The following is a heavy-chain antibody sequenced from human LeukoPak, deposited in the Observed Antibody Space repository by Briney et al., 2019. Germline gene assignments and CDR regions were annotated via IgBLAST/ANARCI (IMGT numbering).Heavy chain of an antibody. D-gene: IGHD3-10*01. CDR2: INSDGSRT. Sequence: TGGSLRLSCVASGFSFSSFWMHWVRQAPGKGLVWVSQINSDGSRTNYADSMQGRFTVSRDNAKNTLYLQMNSLRVVDTAVYYCVCSGTNAWGQGTLVTVSS. CDR1: GFSFSSFW. CDR3: VCSGTNA. V-gene: IGHV3-74*01. J-gene: IGHJ4*02.